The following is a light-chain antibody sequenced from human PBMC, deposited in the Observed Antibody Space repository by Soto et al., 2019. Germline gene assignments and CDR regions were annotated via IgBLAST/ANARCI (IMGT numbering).Light chain of an antibody. CDR3: AAWDASLNGHV. J-gene: IGLJ1*01. CDR1: SSNIGTSS. Sequence: QSVLTQPHSASGTPGQRVTISCSGSSSNIGTSSVHWFQQLPGTAPKLLISTTNQRTSGVPERFSGSKSGTSASLAISGLQSEDEADYYCAAWDASLNGHVFGTGTKVTVL. CDR2: TTN. V-gene: IGLV1-44*01.